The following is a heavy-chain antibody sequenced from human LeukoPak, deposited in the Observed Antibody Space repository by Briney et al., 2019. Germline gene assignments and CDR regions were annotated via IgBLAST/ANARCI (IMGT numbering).Heavy chain of an antibody. CDR3: AELGITMIGGV. CDR1: GFTFDDYG. D-gene: IGHD3-10*02. V-gene: IGHV3-48*03. J-gene: IGHJ6*04. Sequence: GGSLRLSCAASGFTFDDYGMNWVRQAPGKGLEWVSYISSSGSTIYYADSVKDRFTISRDNAKNSLYLQMNSLRAEDTAVYYCAELGITMIGGVWGKGTTVTISS. CDR2: ISSSGSTI.